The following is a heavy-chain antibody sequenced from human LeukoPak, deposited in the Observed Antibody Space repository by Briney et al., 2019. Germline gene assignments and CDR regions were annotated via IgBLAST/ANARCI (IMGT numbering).Heavy chain of an antibody. Sequence: PGGSLRLSCAASGFIFKKYWMNWVRQVPGKGLECLDNIKEDGSETYYADSVKGRFTISRDNPKNLLFLQINSLRVEDTAVYYCARETPRRGETRDGYRWGQGTVVTVSS. CDR2: IKEDGSET. J-gene: IGHJ4*02. V-gene: IGHV3-7*01. CDR1: GFIFKKYW. CDR3: ARETPRRGETRDGYR. D-gene: IGHD5-24*01.